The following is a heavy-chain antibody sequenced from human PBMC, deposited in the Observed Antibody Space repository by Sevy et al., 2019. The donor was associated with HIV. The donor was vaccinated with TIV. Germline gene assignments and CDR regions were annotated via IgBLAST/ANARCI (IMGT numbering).Heavy chain of an antibody. J-gene: IGHJ6*02. CDR1: GITISSHW. Sequence: GGSLRLSCVGSGITISSHWMNWVRQAPGEGLEWVANINQDGSEKYNVDSVKGRFTISRDNAKNSGYLQMHSLRVEDSGVYYCARAMGVWGQGTTVTVSS. CDR3: ARAMGV. CDR2: INQDGSEK. V-gene: IGHV3-7*01.